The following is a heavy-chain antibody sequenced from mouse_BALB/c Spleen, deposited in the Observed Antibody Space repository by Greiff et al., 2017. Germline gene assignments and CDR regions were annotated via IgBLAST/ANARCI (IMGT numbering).Heavy chain of an antibody. CDR2: ISSGSSTI. Sequence: EVKLVESGGGLVQPGGSRKLSCAASGFTFSSFGMHWVRQAPEKGLEWVAYISSGSSTIYYADTVKGRFTISRDNPKNTLFLQMTSLRSEDTAMYYCARELGLEWGQGTLVTVSA. CDR3: ARELGLE. J-gene: IGHJ3*01. D-gene: IGHD3-1*01. V-gene: IGHV5-17*02. CDR1: GFTFSSFG.